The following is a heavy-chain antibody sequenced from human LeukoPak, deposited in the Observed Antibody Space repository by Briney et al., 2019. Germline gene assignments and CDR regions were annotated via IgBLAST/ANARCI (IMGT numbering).Heavy chain of an antibody. Sequence: PSETLSLTCAVSGGSISSSNWWSWVRPPPGKGLEWIGEIYHSGSTNYNPSLKSRVTISVDKSKNQFSLKLSSVTAADTAVYYCAREPGDFWSSDAFDIWGQGTMVTVSS. CDR1: GGSISSSNW. CDR3: AREPGDFWSSDAFDI. CDR2: IYHSGST. J-gene: IGHJ3*02. V-gene: IGHV4-4*02. D-gene: IGHD3-3*01.